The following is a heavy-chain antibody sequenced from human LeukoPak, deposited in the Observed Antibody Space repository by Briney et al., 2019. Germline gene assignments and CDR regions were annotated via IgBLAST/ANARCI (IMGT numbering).Heavy chain of an antibody. CDR1: GFTFSNYA. D-gene: IGHD2-15*01. J-gene: IGHJ4*02. V-gene: IGHV3-64D*09. CDR3: VRDTSYCSGGRCFATYSFDY. Sequence: GGSPRLSCSASGFTFSNYAMHWVRQAPGKGLECISTISSTGGSTYYADSVKGRFTISRDNSKNTLYLQMSSLRAEDTAVYSCVRDTSYCSGGRCFATYSFDYWGQGTRVTVSS. CDR2: ISSTGGST.